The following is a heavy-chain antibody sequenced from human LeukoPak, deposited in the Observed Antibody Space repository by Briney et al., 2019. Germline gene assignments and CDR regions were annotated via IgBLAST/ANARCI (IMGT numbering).Heavy chain of an antibody. CDR3: ARGEGDYGEEKFDP. Sequence: PSETLSLTCTVSGGSISSYYWSWIRQPPGKGLEWIGSIYYSGSTYYNPSLKSRVTISVDTSKNQFSLKLSSVTAADTAVYYCARGEGDYGEEKFDPWGQGTLVTVSS. J-gene: IGHJ5*02. CDR2: IYYSGST. CDR1: GGSISSYY. V-gene: IGHV4-59*12. D-gene: IGHD4-17*01.